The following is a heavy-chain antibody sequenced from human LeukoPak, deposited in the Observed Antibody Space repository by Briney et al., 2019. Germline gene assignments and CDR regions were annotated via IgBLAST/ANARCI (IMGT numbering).Heavy chain of an antibody. Sequence: GGSLRLSCAASGFTFSTYAMNWVRQAPGKGLEWVSVIRGDGGNAYYADSVKGRFTISRDNSRNTLYLQINSLRAEDTAVYYCAKGIRSSCCNDAFDVWGQGTMVTASS. V-gene: IGHV3-23*01. CDR3: AKGIRSSCCNDAFDV. CDR2: IRGDGGNA. J-gene: IGHJ3*01. CDR1: GFTFSTYA. D-gene: IGHD2-2*01.